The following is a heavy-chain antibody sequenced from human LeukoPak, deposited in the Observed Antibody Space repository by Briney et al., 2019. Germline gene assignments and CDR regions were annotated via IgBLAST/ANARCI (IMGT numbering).Heavy chain of an antibody. J-gene: IGHJ4*02. D-gene: IGHD3-22*01. CDR3: AKVLGYYDSSGYYQEGGFDY. V-gene: IGHV3-43*02. CDR2: ISGDGGST. Sequence: GGSLRLSCAASGFTFDDYAMHWVRQAPGKGLEWVSPISGDGGSTYYADSVKGRFTISRDNSKNSLYLQMNSPRTEDTALYYCAKVLGYYDSSGYYQEGGFDYWGQGTLVTVSS. CDR1: GFTFDDYA.